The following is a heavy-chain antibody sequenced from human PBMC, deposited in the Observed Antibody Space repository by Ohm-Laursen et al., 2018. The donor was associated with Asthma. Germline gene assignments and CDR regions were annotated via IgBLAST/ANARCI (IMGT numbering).Heavy chain of an antibody. V-gene: IGHV4-30-4*08. Sequence: TPPPPPTLPGGSISSGGYFYSWIRQPPGKGLEWIGYIYYSGNTYYSPSLRSRLTISVDTSKNQFSLKLSSVTAADTAVYYCARDNYDSSGYYPRAFDIWGQGTMVTVSS. J-gene: IGHJ3*02. CDR3: ARDNYDSSGYYPRAFDI. CDR2: IYYSGNT. CDR1: GGSISSGGYF. D-gene: IGHD3-22*01.